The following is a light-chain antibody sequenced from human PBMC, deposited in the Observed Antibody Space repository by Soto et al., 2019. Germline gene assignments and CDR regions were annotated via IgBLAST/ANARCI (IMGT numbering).Light chain of an antibody. CDR1: SSDVGTYDF. V-gene: IGLV2-14*01. Sequence: QSVLTQPRSVSGSPGQSVTISCTGTSSDVGTYDFVSWYQQHPGKAPRLMIYEVSNRPSGVSNRFSGSKSGNTASLTISGLQAEDEADYYCSSYTSSSTLLYVFGTGTKVTVL. J-gene: IGLJ1*01. CDR2: EVS. CDR3: SSYTSSSTLLYV.